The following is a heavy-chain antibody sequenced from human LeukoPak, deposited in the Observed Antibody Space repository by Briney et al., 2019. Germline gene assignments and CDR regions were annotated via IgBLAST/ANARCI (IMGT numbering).Heavy chain of an antibody. CDR3: ARGGLLRGDY. CDR2: ISSSSSTI. J-gene: IGHJ4*02. D-gene: IGHD3-10*01. Sequence: GGSLRLSCAASGFTVSSNYMSWVRQAPGKGLEWVSYISSSSSTIYYADSVKGRFTISRDNAKNSLYLQMNSLRAEDTAVYYCARGGLLRGDYWGQGTLVTVSS. V-gene: IGHV3-48*01. CDR1: GFTVSSNY.